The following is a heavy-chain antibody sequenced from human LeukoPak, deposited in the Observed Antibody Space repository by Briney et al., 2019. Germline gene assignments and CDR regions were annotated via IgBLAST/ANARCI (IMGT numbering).Heavy chain of an antibody. Sequence: ASVKVSCKASGYTFTGYYMHWVRQAPGQGLEWMGWINAGNGNTKYSQELQGRVTITRDTSASTAYMELSSLRSEDMAVYYCATRMRSGSLDYWGQGTLVTVSS. D-gene: IGHD1-26*01. V-gene: IGHV1-3*03. CDR1: GYTFTGYY. J-gene: IGHJ4*02. CDR2: INAGNGNT. CDR3: ATRMRSGSLDY.